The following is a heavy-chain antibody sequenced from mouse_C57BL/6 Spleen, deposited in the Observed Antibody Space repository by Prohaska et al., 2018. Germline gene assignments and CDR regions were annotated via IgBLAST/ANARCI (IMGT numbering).Heavy chain of an antibody. J-gene: IGHJ2*01. CDR2: ISSGGEYI. CDR3: TRDWFIGDYDGYFDY. D-gene: IGHD2-4*01. CDR1: GFTFSSYA. Sequence: KLSCAASGFTFSSYAMSWVRQTPEKRLEWVAYISSGGEYIYYADTVKGRFTISRDNARNTLYLQMSSLKSEDTAMYYCTRDWFIGDYDGYFDYWGQGTTLTVSS. V-gene: IGHV5-9-1*02.